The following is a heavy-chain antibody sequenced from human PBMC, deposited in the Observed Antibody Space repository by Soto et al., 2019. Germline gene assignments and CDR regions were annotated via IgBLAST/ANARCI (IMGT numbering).Heavy chain of an antibody. V-gene: IGHV1-2*04. CDR1: GYTFTGYY. D-gene: IGHD5-18*01. J-gene: IGHJ4*02. Sequence: GASVKVSCKASGYTFTGYYMHWVRQAPGQGLEWMGWINPNSGGTNYAQKFQGWVTMTRDTSISTAYMELSRLRSDDTAVYYCATGPIKDTAMVTSLDYWGQGTLVTVSS. CDR3: ATGPIKDTAMVTSLDY. CDR2: INPNSGGT.